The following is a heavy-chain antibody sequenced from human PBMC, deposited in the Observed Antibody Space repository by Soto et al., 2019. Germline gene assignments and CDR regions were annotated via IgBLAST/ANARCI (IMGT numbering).Heavy chain of an antibody. CDR3: ARCLEAGNVWFEP. J-gene: IGHJ5*02. V-gene: IGHV4-59*01. Sequence: SATLSLTCTVSGGSISSYYWSWIRQPPGKGLEWIGYIYYSGSTNYNPSLKSRVTISVDTSKNQFSLKLSSVTAADTAVYYCARCLEAGNVWFEPWGQGTLVTVSS. CDR1: GGSISSYY. CDR2: IYYSGST. D-gene: IGHD6-13*01.